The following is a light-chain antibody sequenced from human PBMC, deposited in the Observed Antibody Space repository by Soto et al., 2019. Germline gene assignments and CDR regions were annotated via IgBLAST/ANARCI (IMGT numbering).Light chain of an antibody. CDR3: QQYGSSPGYT. J-gene: IGKJ2*01. CDR2: GAS. CDR1: QSVSSSY. V-gene: IGKV3-20*01. Sequence: EIVLTQSPGTLSLSPGERATLSCRASQSVSSSYLAWYQQKPGQAPRLLIYGASSRATGIPDRFSGSGSGTDFNLTISRLEPEDFAVYYFQQYGSSPGYTFGQGTKLEIK.